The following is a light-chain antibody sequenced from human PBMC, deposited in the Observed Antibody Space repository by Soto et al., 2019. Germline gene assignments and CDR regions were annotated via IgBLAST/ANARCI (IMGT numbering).Light chain of an antibody. CDR1: YSNIGSRP. V-gene: IGLV1-44*01. Sequence: QSVLTQPPSASGTPGQRVTISCSGSYSNIGSRPVNWYQQFPGTAPKLLIYSNNQRPSGVPDRFSGSKSGTSASLAISGLQSADEADYYCAAWDDSLNVYVFGTGTKLTVL. J-gene: IGLJ1*01. CDR2: SNN. CDR3: AAWDDSLNVYV.